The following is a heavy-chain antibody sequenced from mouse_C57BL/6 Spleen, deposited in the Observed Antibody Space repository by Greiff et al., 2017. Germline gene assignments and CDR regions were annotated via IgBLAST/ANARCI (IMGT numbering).Heavy chain of an antibody. CDR3: ARRNYYYFDY. CDR2: ISSGSSTI. Sequence: EVKLVESGGGLVKPGGSLKLSCAASGFTFSDYGMHWVRQAPEKGLEWVAYISSGSSTIYYADTVKGRFTISRDNAKNTLFLQMTSLRSKDTAMYYCARRNYYYFDYWGQGTTLTVSS. D-gene: IGHD1-1*01. V-gene: IGHV5-17*01. J-gene: IGHJ2*01. CDR1: GFTFSDYG.